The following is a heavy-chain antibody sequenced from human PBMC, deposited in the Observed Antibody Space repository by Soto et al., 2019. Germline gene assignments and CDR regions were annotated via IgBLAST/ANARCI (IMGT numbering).Heavy chain of an antibody. D-gene: IGHD3-3*01. Sequence: EVQLLESGGGLVQPGGSLRLSCAASGFTFSSYAMSWVRQAPGKGLEWVSAISGSGGSTYYADSVKGRFTISRDNAKNTLYLQMNSLRDEDTAVYYCARAAGRFLEWLPQYFDYWGQGTLVTVSS. CDR1: GFTFSSYA. CDR2: ISGSGGST. J-gene: IGHJ4*02. V-gene: IGHV3-23*01. CDR3: ARAAGRFLEWLPQYFDY.